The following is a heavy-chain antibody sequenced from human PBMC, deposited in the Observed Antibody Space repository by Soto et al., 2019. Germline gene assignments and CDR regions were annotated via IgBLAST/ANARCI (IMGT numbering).Heavy chain of an antibody. J-gene: IGHJ4*02. CDR1: GHTLTELT. V-gene: IGHV1-24*01. Sequence: QVQVVQSGAEVKKPGASVKVSCRVSGHTLTELTMHWVRLAPGKGLEWMGGFDPEDGETIYAQKFQGRVTMTEDTSTDTAYMELSSLRSEDTAVYYCAAGGTRWLQSPLDYWGQGTMVIVSS. CDR2: FDPEDGET. D-gene: IGHD1-1*01. CDR3: AAGGTRWLQSPLDY.